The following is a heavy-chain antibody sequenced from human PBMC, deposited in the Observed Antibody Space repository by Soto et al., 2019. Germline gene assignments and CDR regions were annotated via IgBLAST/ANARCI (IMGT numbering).Heavy chain of an antibody. CDR2: FYYSPST. Sequence: QLQLQESGPELVKPSETLSLNCTVSGGSLTSNSYYWGWIRQHPGKGLEWIGSFYYSPSTYFNPSRKSRVTISVETSKNQYSLKLSAVTAADTAVYYCARRSTVTYDYWGQGILVTVSS. CDR3: ARRSTVTYDY. J-gene: IGHJ4*02. CDR1: GGSLTSNSYY. V-gene: IGHV4-39*01. D-gene: IGHD4-17*01.